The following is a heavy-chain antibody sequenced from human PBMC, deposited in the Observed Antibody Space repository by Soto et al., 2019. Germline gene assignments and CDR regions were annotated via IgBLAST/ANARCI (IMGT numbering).Heavy chain of an antibody. CDR1: GFTFSNAW. CDR2: IKSKTDGGTT. V-gene: IGHV3-15*01. J-gene: IGHJ3*02. Sequence: GGSLRLSCAASGFTFSNAWMSWVRQAPGKGLEWVGRIKSKTDGGTTDYAAPVKGRFTISRDDSKNTLYLQMNSLKTEDTAVYYCTSYMTPDAFDIWGQGTMVTVSS. CDR3: TSYMTPDAFDI. D-gene: IGHD5-18*01.